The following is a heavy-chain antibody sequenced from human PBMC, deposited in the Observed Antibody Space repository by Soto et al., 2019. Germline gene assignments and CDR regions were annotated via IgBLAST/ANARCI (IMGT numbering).Heavy chain of an antibody. V-gene: IGHV1-69*01. CDR2: IIPIFGTS. Sequence: QVQLVQSGAEVKKPGSSVKVSCKASGGTFSSYAISWVRQAPGQGLEWMGGIIPIFGTSNYAQKFQCRVTITADESKSTAYMELSSMRSEDTAVYYCATGYDYYGSGSYLSMLYLLDNWGQGTLVTVSS. CDR1: GGTFSSYA. CDR3: ATGYDYYGSGSYLSMLYLLDN. J-gene: IGHJ4*02. D-gene: IGHD3-10*01.